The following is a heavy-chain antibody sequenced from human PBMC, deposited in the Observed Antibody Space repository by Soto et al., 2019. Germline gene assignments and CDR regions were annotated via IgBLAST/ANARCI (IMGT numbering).Heavy chain of an antibody. Sequence: GGSLRLSCAASGFTFSSYAMSWVRQAPGKGLEWVSAISGSGGSTYYADSVKGRFTISRDNSKNTLYLQMNSLRAEDTAVYYCAKDLGYCSSTSCPNYYYYYYMDVWGKGTTVTVSS. V-gene: IGHV3-23*01. CDR3: AKDLGYCSSTSCPNYYYYYYMDV. CDR1: GFTFSSYA. J-gene: IGHJ6*03. D-gene: IGHD2-2*01. CDR2: ISGSGGST.